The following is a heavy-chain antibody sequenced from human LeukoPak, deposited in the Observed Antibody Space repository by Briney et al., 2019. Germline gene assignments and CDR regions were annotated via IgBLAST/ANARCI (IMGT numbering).Heavy chain of an antibody. CDR3: VRDRGLGRGFDP. CDR2: LYSNGST. V-gene: IGHV4-4*07. Sequence: PSETLSLTCTVSGGSLWSFYWSWVRQPAGKGLEWIGRLYSNGSTNYSPSLKSRVIMSFDPSKNQFSLKLNSVTAADTAFYYCVRDRGLGRGFDPWGQGAMVTVSS. J-gene: IGHJ5*02. CDR1: GGSLWSFY. D-gene: IGHD3-16*01.